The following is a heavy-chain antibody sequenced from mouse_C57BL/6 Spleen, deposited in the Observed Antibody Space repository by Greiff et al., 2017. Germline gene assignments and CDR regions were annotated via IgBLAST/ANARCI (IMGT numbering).Heavy chain of an antibody. D-gene: IGHD3-3*01. J-gene: IGHJ2*01. CDR3: ASARGLNFDY. CDR1: GYAFSSSW. Sequence: VQLQQSGPELVKPGASVKISCKASGYAFSSSWMNWVKQRPGKGLEWIGRIYPGDGDTNYNGKFKGKATLTADKSSSTAYMQLSSLTSEDSAVYFCASARGLNFDYWGQGTTLTVSS. V-gene: IGHV1-82*01. CDR2: IYPGDGDT.